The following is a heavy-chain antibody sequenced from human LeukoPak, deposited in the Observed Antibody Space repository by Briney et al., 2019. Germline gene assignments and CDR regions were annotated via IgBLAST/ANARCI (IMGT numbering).Heavy chain of an antibody. CDR1: GFTFSSYG. V-gene: IGHV3-33*01. CDR3: ARDRTPSGSYLPYYYGMDV. J-gene: IGHJ6*02. Sequence: QTGGSLRLSCAASGFTFSSYGMHWVRQAPGKGLEWVAVIWYDGSNKYYADSVKGRFTISRDNSKDTLYLQMNSLRAEDTAVYYCARDRTPSGSYLPYYYGMDVWGQGTTVTVSS. D-gene: IGHD1-26*01. CDR2: IWYDGSNK.